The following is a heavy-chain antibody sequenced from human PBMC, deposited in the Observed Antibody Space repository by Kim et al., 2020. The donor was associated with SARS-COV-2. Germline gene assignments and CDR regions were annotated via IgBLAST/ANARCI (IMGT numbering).Heavy chain of an antibody. CDR2: IYYSGST. D-gene: IGHD3-10*01. Sequence: SETLSLTCTVSGGSISSGGYYWSWIRQHPGKGLEWIGYIYYSGSTYYNPSLKSRVTISVDTSKNQFSLKLSSVTAADTAVYYCARARRHELRITMVRGVTKRYHDAFDIWGQGTMVTVSS. CDR3: ARARRHELRITMVRGVTKRYHDAFDI. CDR1: GGSISSGGYY. V-gene: IGHV4-31*03. J-gene: IGHJ3*02.